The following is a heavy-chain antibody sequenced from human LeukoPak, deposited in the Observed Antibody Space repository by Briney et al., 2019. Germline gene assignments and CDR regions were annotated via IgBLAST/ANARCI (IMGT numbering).Heavy chain of an antibody. CDR3: ARHARYCGTTSCYFKY. D-gene: IGHD2-2*01. CDR1: GYSFTSYW. CDR2: IDPSDSYA. Sequence: PGESLMTSCKGSGYSFTSYWISWVRQMPGKGLEWMGRIDPSDSYANYSPSFQGHVTISADKSISTAYLQWNSLEASDTAMYYCARHARYCGTTSCYFKYWGQGTLVTVSS. V-gene: IGHV5-10-1*01. J-gene: IGHJ4*02.